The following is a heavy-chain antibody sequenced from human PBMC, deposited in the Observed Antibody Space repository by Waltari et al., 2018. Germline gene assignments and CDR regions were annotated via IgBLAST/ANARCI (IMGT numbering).Heavy chain of an antibody. CDR3: ARTQYSFDFDC. Sequence: QVQLVESGGGVVQRGGSLRLPCSGPGFPFSTYAIHWVRQAPGKGLEWMTFISSDGSDKFYADSVRGRFSISRDNSKNSVFLEADSLRPEDTAIYYCARTQYSFDFDCWGQGTLVTVSP. D-gene: IGHD4-4*01. V-gene: IGHV3-30*16. CDR2: ISSDGSDK. CDR1: GFPFSTYA. J-gene: IGHJ4*02.